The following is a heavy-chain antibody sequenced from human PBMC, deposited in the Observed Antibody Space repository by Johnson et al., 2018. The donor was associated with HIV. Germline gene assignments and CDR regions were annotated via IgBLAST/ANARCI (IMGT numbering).Heavy chain of an antibody. CDR1: GFTFSSYA. D-gene: IGHD4-17*01. CDR2: ISYDGSNK. J-gene: IGHJ3*02. CDR3: ARALTTDAFDI. Sequence: QVQLVESGGGVVQPGRSLRLSCAASGFTFSSYAMHWVRQAPGKGLEWVAVISYDGSNKYYADSVKGRFTISRDNSKNTLYLQMNSLRAEDTAVYYCARALTTDAFDIWGQGIMVTVSS. V-gene: IGHV3-30-3*01.